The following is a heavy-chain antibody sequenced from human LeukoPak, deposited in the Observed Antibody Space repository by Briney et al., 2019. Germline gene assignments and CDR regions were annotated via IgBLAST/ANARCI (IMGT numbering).Heavy chain of an antibody. J-gene: IGHJ4*02. CDR2: ISYDGGNI. Sequence: GGSLRLSCAPSGFTFDNYAMHWVRQAPGKGLEWVALISYDGGNIYYADSVQGRFTISRDNSKNTLYLQMNSLRPEDTAVYYCARDPPFGSGSSQNYFDYWGQGTLVTVSS. D-gene: IGHD6-19*01. CDR1: GFTFDNYA. CDR3: ARDPPFGSGSSQNYFDY. V-gene: IGHV3-30*04.